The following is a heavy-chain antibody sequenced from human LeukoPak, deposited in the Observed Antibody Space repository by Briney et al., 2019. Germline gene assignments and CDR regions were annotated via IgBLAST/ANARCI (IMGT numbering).Heavy chain of an antibody. CDR3: AKGYGELVAFDI. J-gene: IGHJ3*02. D-gene: IGHD4-17*01. CDR2: IRYDGNNK. CDR1: GFTFISYV. Sequence: PGGSLRLSCAASGFTFISYVMDWVRQAPGKGLEWVAFIRYDGNNKDYADSVKGRFTISRDNSKNTLYLQMNSLRVEDTAVYYCAKGYGELVAFDIWGQGTMVTVSS. V-gene: IGHV3-30*02.